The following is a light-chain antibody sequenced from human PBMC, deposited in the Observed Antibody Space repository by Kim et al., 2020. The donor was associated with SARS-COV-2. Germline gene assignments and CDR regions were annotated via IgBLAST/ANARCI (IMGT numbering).Light chain of an antibody. J-gene: IGLJ2*01. Sequence: KMVASDPPRGSGSSNNNYVQWDGLRPGRGPTTVTYADDQRPVGLSDRFSGSIDNSANSAPLPTSGLRTKNEADYYCHSYNRDNVLFGGGTQLT. CDR3: HSYNRDNVL. V-gene: IGLV6-57*03. CDR1: SGSSNNNY. CDR2: ADD.